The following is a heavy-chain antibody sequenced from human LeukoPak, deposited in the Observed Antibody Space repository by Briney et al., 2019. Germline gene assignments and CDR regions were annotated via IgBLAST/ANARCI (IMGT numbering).Heavy chain of an antibody. V-gene: IGHV4-59*01. CDR3: ARVGSYGYYYYYMDV. D-gene: IGHD5-18*01. CDR1: GGSISSYY. CDR2: IYYSGIT. J-gene: IGHJ6*03. Sequence: SETPSLTCSVSGGSISSYYWSWIRQPPGKGLEWIGYIYYSGITNYNPSLKSRVTISVDTSKNQFSLKLSSVTAADTAVYYCARVGSYGYYYYYMDVWGKGTTVTVSS.